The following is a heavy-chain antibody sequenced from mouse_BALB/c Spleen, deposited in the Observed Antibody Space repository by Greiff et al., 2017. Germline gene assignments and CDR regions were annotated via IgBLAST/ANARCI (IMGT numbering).Heavy chain of an antibody. CDR2: ISYSGST. CDR1: GYSITSDYA. V-gene: IGHV3-2*02. CDR3: ASYGNYGDYYAMDY. D-gene: IGHD2-1*01. Sequence: EVQLQQSGPGLVKPSQSLSLTCTVTGYSITSDYAWNWIRQFPGNKLEWMGYISYSGSTSYNPSLKSRISITRDTSKNQFFLQLNSVTTEDTATYYCASYGNYGDYYAMDYWGQGTSVTVSS. J-gene: IGHJ4*01.